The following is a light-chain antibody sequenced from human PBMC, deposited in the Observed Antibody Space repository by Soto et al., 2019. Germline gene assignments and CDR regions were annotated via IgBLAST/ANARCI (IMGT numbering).Light chain of an antibody. CDR3: HHYTYWRPT. CDR2: GAS. J-gene: IGKJ1*01. Sequence: EMVMTQSPATLSVSPGERATLSSRASQSISSNLAWYQQKPGQAPRLLIYGASTRATAIPVKVSGSGSWTEFTLTIICLQSEDFGCDVSHHYTYWRPTFGLGNNVEI. CDR1: QSISSN. V-gene: IGKV3-15*01.